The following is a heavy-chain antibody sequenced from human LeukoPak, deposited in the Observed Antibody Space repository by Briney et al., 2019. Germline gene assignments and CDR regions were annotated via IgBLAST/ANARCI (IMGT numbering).Heavy chain of an antibody. D-gene: IGHD3-3*01. CDR3: ARVMKFLYDY. Sequence: SETLSLTCTVSGGSISSGGYYWSWIRQHPGKGLEWIGYIYYSGSTYYNPSPKSRVTISVDTSKNQFSLKLSSVTAADTAVYYCARVMKFLYDYWGQGTLVTVSS. CDR1: GGSISSGGYY. J-gene: IGHJ4*02. V-gene: IGHV4-31*03. CDR2: IYYSGST.